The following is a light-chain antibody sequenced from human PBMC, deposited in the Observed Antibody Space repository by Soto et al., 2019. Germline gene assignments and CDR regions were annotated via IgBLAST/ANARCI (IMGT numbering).Light chain of an antibody. Sequence: QSALTQPPSASGSPGQSVTISCTGTSSDVGDYNYVSWYQQHPGKAPKLMMYEVSKRPSGVPDRFSGSKSGNAASLIVSGLQAEDEADYYCSSYVGSNNSVVFGEGTKVTVL. CDR2: EVS. V-gene: IGLV2-8*01. CDR1: SSDVGDYNY. J-gene: IGLJ2*01. CDR3: SSYVGSNNSVV.